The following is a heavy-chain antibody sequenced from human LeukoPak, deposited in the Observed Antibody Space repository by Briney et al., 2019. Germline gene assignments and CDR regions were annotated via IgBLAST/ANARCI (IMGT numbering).Heavy chain of an antibody. CDR3: AKDQGDSSGYYNY. J-gene: IGHJ4*02. Sequence: GGSLRLSCAASGFTFGSFAMTWVRQAPGKGLERVSAISGSGDVVYYSNSVKGRFSISRDNSKNTLYLQMNNLRAEDTAVYYCAKDQGDSSGYYNYWGQGTLVTVSS. CDR1: GFTFGSFA. V-gene: IGHV3-23*01. D-gene: IGHD3-22*01. CDR2: ISGSGDVV.